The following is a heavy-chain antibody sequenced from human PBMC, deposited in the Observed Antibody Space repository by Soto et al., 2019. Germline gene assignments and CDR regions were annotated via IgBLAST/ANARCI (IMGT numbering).Heavy chain of an antibody. J-gene: IGHJ5*01. CDR2: IYYRGST. D-gene: IGHD1-1*01. V-gene: IGHV4-31*03. CDR1: GGSISSGGYY. Sequence: QVQLQESGPGLVKPSQTLSLTCTVSGGSISSGGYYWSWIPQHPGKGLEWIGFIYYRGSTYYNPSLKRRVTISVESSNNQFALKLSPMTAAEAAVYFWARYGTRTNWFEPWGQGSLVTVSS. CDR3: ARYGTRTNWFEP.